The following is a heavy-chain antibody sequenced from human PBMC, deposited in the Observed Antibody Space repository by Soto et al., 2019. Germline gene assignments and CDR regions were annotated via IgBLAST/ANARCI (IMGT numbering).Heavy chain of an antibody. Sequence: QVQLVQSGAEVKKPGASVKVSCKASGYTFTSSGFSWVRQAPGQGLEWMAWISAYNGETHYAQKFQGRVTMTTDTSTSTSDMELGSLRSHDTAVYYSARDSGSYMYASDWVQGTLVTVSS. V-gene: IGHV1-18*01. J-gene: IGHJ4*02. D-gene: IGHD1-26*01. CDR2: ISAYNGET. CDR1: GYTFTSSG. CDR3: ARDSGSYMYASD.